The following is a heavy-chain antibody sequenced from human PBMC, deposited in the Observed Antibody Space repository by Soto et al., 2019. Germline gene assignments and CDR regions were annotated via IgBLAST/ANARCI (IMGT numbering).Heavy chain of an antibody. CDR1: GFTFSSYA. J-gene: IGHJ4*02. D-gene: IGHD2-15*01. CDR2: ISVNGGST. CDR3: AKERNSWYSSGSDS. V-gene: IGHV3-23*01. Sequence: PGGSLRLSCAASGFTFSSYAMSWVRQAPGKGLEWVSSISVNGGSTYYADSVKGRFTISRDNSKNILYLHMISLRAEDTAVYYCAKERNSWYSSGSDSWGQGTLVTVSS.